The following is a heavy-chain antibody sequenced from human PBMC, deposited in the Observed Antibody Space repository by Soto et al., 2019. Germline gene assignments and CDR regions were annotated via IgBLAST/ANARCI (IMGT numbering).Heavy chain of an antibody. CDR1: GFTFTNYA. CDR3: AKDVGVAGPRNFYYGMDV. V-gene: IGHV3-23*01. Sequence: GGSLRLSCAASGFTFTNYAMSWVRQIPGKGLEWVSAISGSGGSTFYANSVKGRFTISRDNSKTTLYLQMNSLRAEDTAIYYCAKDVGVAGPRNFYYGMDVWGQGTTVTVSS. J-gene: IGHJ6*02. D-gene: IGHD3-3*01. CDR2: ISGSGGST.